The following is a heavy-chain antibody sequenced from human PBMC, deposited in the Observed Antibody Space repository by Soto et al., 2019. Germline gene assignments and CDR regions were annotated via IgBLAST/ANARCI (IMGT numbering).Heavy chain of an antibody. Sequence: PGGSLRLSCTASVLTFGNYAISWVRQAPGKGLEWVGLIRNQTYSETTQYAPSLKGRFTISRDDSNSIAYLQMSSLQVDDSAVYYCTSAESPSMSYLFDSWGQGVLVTVSS. D-gene: IGHD2-2*01. CDR1: VLTFGNYA. CDR2: IRNQTYSETT. V-gene: IGHV3-49*04. J-gene: IGHJ4*02. CDR3: TSAESPSMSYLFDS.